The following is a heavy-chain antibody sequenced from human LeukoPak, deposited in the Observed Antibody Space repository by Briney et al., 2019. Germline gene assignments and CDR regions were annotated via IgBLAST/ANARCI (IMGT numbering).Heavy chain of an antibody. CDR2: ISSPGGSP. J-gene: IGHJ4*02. Sequence: GGSLRLSCAASVFTFSDCSMHWVRESPGKGLQHISAISSPGGSPYYANSVKGRFTFSRDNSRNILYLQMGSMRPEDTAVYFCAREVNPTMVGGSSKGGLDYWGQGALVIVSA. V-gene: IGHV3-64*01. CDR1: VFTFSDCS. D-gene: IGHD3-10*01. CDR3: AREVNPTMVGGSSKGGLDY.